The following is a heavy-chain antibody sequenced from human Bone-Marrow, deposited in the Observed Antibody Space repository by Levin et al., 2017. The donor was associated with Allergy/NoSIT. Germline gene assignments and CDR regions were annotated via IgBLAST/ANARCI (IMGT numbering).Heavy chain of an antibody. Sequence: LSFSSSCFPFFDSALHWVRQVPGKGLEWVSGISWNSGSLAYAESVKGRLTISRDNAKNSLYLQMSSLRPEDTALYFCTKDSHYYYDSIDNCVDPWGQVTLVTVSS. D-gene: IGHD3-22*01. CDR2: ISWNSGSL. CDR1: CFPFFDSA. V-gene: IGHV3-9*01. J-gene: IGHJ5*02. CDR3: TKDSHYYYDSIDNCVDP.